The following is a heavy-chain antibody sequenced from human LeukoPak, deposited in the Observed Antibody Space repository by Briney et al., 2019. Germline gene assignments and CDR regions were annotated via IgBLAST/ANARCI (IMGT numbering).Heavy chain of an antibody. CDR2: INHSGST. CDR1: GGSFSGYY. V-gene: IGHV4-34*01. D-gene: IGHD3-9*01. Sequence: SETLSLTCAVYGGSFSGYYWSWIRRPPGKGLEWIGEINHSGSTNYNPSLKSRVTISVDTSKNQFSLKLSSVTAADTAVYYCARGPYYDILTGYSYSVDYWGQGTLVTVSS. CDR3: ARGPYYDILTGYSYSVDY. J-gene: IGHJ4*02.